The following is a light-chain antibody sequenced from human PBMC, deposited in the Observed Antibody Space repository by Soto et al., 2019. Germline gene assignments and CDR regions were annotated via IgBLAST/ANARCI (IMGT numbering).Light chain of an antibody. CDR1: QLISSW. CDR3: QHYNMYPWT. J-gene: IGKJ1*01. Sequence: DIQMTQSPSTLSASVGDRVTITCRASQLISSWLAWYQQKPGKAPTLLISKASSLEGGVPSRFSGRGSGTELTITISSLQPDDFATYYCQHYNMYPWTFGQGPRVEIK. V-gene: IGKV1-5*03. CDR2: KAS.